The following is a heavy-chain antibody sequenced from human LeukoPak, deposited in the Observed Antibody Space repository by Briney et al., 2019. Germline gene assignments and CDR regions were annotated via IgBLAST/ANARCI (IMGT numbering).Heavy chain of an antibody. J-gene: IGHJ4*02. CDR1: GGTFSSYA. V-gene: IGHV1-69*13. D-gene: IGHD4-23*01. CDR2: IIPIFGTA. CDR3: ARSREFDGGNFDY. Sequence: GASVKVSCKASGGTFSSYAISWVRQAPGQGLKWMGGIIPIFGTANYAQKFQGRVTITADESTSTAYMELSSLRSEDTAVYYCARSREFDGGNFDYWGQGTLVTVSS.